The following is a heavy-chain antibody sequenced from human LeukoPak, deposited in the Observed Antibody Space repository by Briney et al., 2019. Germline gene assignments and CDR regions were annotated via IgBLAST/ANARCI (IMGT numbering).Heavy chain of an antibody. Sequence: SETLSLTCAVYGGSFSGYYWNWIRQPPGKGLEWIGEINHSGSSNYNPSLKSRVTISVDTSKNQFSLKLSSVTAADTALYYCARHRTPYCSSTSCNTFDIWGQGTMVTVSS. J-gene: IGHJ3*02. V-gene: IGHV4-34*01. CDR3: ARHRTPYCSSTSCNTFDI. D-gene: IGHD2-2*01. CDR1: GGSFSGYY. CDR2: INHSGSS.